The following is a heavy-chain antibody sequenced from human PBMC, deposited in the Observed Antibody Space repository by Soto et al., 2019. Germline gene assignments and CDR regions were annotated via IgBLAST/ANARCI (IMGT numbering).Heavy chain of an antibody. J-gene: IGHJ5*02. D-gene: IGHD1-26*01. CDR1: GFSLNSYA. CDR3: AKGSIEDSASVDR. Sequence: EVQLLESGGGLVQPGGSLRLACAASGFSLNSYAMVWVRQAPGKGLEWVSVISARGGSSYFADSVKGRFTISRDNSKNVLSLEMNNLRAEDTATYFCAKGSIEDSASVDRWGQGTLVLVSS. CDR2: ISARGGSS. V-gene: IGHV3-23*01.